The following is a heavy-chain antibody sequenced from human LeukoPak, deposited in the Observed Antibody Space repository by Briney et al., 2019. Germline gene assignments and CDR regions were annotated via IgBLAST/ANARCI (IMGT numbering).Heavy chain of an antibody. CDR3: ARAGTMIWAFDY. CDR1: GFTFSSYE. J-gene: IGHJ4*02. V-gene: IGHV3-48*03. Sequence: GGSLRLSCAASGFTFSSYEMNWVRQAPGKGLEWVSYISSSGSTIYYADSVKGRFTISRDNAKNSLYLQMNSLRAEDTAVYYCARAGTMIWAFDYWGQGTLVTVSS. D-gene: IGHD3-22*01. CDR2: ISSSGSTI.